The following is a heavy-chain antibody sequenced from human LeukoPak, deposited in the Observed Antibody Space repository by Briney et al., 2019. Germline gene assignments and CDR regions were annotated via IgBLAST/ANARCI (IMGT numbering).Heavy chain of an antibody. CDR3: ASNLGTYYYGSGSSYYYYYGMDV. V-gene: IGHV1-2*02. Sequence: ASVKVSCKASGYTFTGYYMHWVRQAPGQGLEWMGWINPNSGGTNYAQKLQGRVTMTTDTSTSTAYMELRSLRSDDTAVYYCASNLGTYYYGSGSSYYYYYGMDVWGQGTTVTVSS. CDR1: GYTFTGYY. D-gene: IGHD3-10*01. J-gene: IGHJ6*02. CDR2: INPNSGGT.